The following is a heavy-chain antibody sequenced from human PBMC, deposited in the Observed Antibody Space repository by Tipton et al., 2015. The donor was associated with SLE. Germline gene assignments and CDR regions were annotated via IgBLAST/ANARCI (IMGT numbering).Heavy chain of an antibody. J-gene: IGHJ4*02. CDR1: GFTFSSYW. Sequence: GSLRLSCAASGFTFSSYWMHWVRQAPGKGLVWVSRINSDGSTTNYADSVKGRFTISRDNSKNTLYLQMNSLRAEDTAVYYCAKEGSNFDYWGQGTLVTVSS. CDR3: AKEGSNFDY. V-gene: IGHV3-74*01. CDR2: INSDGSTT. D-gene: IGHD2-15*01.